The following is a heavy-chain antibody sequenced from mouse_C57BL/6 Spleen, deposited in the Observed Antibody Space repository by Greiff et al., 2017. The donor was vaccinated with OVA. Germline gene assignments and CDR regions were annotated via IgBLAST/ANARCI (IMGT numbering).Heavy chain of an antibody. D-gene: IGHD2-4*01. CDR2: IYPGDGDT. V-gene: IGHV1-82*01. Sequence: QVQLKQSGPELVKPGASVKISCKASGYAFSSSWMNWVKQRPGKGLEWIGRIYPGDGDTNYNGKFKGKATLTADKSSSTADMQLSSLTSEDSAVYFCARCPPYEYDGHYYAMDYWGQGTSDTVSS. J-gene: IGHJ4*01. CDR1: GYAFSSSW. CDR3: ARCPPYEYDGHYYAMDY.